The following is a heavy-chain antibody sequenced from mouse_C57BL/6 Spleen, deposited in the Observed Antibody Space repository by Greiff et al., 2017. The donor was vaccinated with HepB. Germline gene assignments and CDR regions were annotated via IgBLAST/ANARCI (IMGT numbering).Heavy chain of an antibody. CDR1: GFSFTSYA. J-gene: IGHJ4*01. CDR2: IWTGGGT. Sequence: VQRVESGPGLVAPSQSLSITCTVSGFSFTSYAISWVRQPPGKGLEWLGVIWTGGGTNYNSALKSRLSISKDNYKSQVFLKMNSLQTDDTARYYCATYYGNYVYAMDYWGQGTSVTVSS. CDR3: ATYYGNYVYAMDY. V-gene: IGHV2-9-1*01. D-gene: IGHD2-10*01.